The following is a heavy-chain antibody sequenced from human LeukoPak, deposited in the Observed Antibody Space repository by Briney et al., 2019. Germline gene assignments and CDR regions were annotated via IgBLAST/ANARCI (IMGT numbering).Heavy chain of an antibody. V-gene: IGHV1-69*04. Sequence: SVKVSCKASGDTFGRYAVSWVRQAPGQGLEWMGRIIPILGVTYYAQKFQGRVTITADKSPTAAYMELSSLTSEDTGVYFCARGLINPGDFYGMDVWGQGTTVTVSS. CDR3: ARGLINPGDFYGMDV. J-gene: IGHJ6*02. CDR2: IIPILGVT. CDR1: GDTFGRYA.